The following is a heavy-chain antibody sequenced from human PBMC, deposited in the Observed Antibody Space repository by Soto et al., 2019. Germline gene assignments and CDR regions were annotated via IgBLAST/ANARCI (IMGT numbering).Heavy chain of an antibody. CDR2: INHSGST. CDR1: GGSFSGYY. D-gene: IGHD3-3*01. CDR3: ASKYYDFWSGYYRLAPPLDAFYI. Sequence: SETLSLTCAVYGGSFSGYYWSWIRQRPGKGLEWIGEINHSGSTNYNPSLKSRVAISVDTSKNQFSLKLSSVTAADTAVYYCASKYYDFWSGYYRLAPPLDAFYIWGQGTMVTGS. J-gene: IGHJ3*02. V-gene: IGHV4-34*01.